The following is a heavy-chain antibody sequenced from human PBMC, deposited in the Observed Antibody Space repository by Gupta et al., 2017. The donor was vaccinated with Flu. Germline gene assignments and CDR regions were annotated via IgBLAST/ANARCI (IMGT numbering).Heavy chain of an antibody. Sequence: EVQLVESGGGFVQPGGSLRMSCAACGFTFSRCWRHWVRQAPGKGLECVSRVNTNGGYKAYVDSVKGRFTISRDDAKSTLYLQMNSLRVEDTAVYYCVRGSSDWIGMDIWGQGTTVTVSS. CDR2: VNTNGGYK. CDR1: GFTFSRCW. CDR3: VRGSSDWIGMDI. D-gene: IGHD6-19*01. V-gene: IGHV3-74*01. J-gene: IGHJ6*02.